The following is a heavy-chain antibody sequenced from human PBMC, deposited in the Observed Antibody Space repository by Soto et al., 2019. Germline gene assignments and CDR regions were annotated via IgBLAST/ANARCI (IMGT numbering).Heavy chain of an antibody. CDR3: AKDRGVVNPMTRGRQTKNWFDP. Sequence: SETLSLTCAVYGGSFSGYYWSWIRQPPGKGLEWIGEINHSGSTNYNPSLKSRVTISVDTSKNQFSLKLSSVTAADTAVYYCAKDRGVVNPMTRGRQTKNWFDPWGQGTLVTVSS. CDR1: GGSFSGYY. J-gene: IGHJ5*02. CDR2: INHSGST. V-gene: IGHV4-34*01. D-gene: IGHD3-10*01.